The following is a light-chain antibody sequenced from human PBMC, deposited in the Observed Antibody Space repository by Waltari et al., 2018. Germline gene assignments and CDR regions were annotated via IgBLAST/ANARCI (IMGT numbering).Light chain of an antibody. CDR2: GES. CDR3: QQYNKWPLT. V-gene: IGKV3-15*01. Sequence: EIVMTQSPATLSVSPGERATLSCRARESLSGNLAWYQHKPGPAPRLLIYGESTRAPGIPARFSGSGSGAEFTLTISSLQSEDFAVYYCQQYNKWPLTFGGGTKVEIK. J-gene: IGKJ4*01. CDR1: ESLSGN.